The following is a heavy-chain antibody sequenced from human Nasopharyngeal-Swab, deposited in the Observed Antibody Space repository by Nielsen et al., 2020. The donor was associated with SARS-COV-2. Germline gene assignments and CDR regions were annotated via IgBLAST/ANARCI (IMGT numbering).Heavy chain of an antibody. J-gene: IGHJ4*02. CDR2: INAGNGNT. D-gene: IGHD4-23*01. CDR3: ARERTTVVTTYFDY. V-gene: IGHV1-3*01. Sequence: ASVKVSCKASGYTFTSYAMHWVRQAPGQRLEWMGWINAGNGNTKYSQKFQGRVTITRDTSASTAYMELSSLRSEDTAVYYCARERTTVVTTYFDYWGQGTPVTVSS. CDR1: GYTFTSYA.